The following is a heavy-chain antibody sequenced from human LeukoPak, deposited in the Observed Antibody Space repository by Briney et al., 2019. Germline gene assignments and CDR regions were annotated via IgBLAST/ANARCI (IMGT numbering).Heavy chain of an antibody. Sequence: SETPSLTCTVSGGSISSNSHHWAWIRLPAGKGLEWIGNIHYSGNTFYHPSLKSRVTISLDTSTNQFSLKMSSVTAADTAVYYCASKAPIFGVVGYMDVWGKGTTVTVSS. CDR2: IHYSGNT. V-gene: IGHV4-39*07. CDR3: ASKAPIFGVVGYMDV. CDR1: GGSISSNSHH. D-gene: IGHD3-3*01. J-gene: IGHJ6*03.